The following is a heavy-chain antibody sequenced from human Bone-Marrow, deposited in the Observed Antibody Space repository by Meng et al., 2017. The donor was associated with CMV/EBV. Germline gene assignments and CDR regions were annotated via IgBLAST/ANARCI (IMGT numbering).Heavy chain of an antibody. V-gene: IGHV3-21*01. J-gene: IGHJ4*02. CDR2: ISSGSSHI. CDR1: GFTFSSYN. Sequence: GASLKISCAASGFTFSSYNLNWVRQAPGRGLEWVSSISSGSSHINYADSVKGRFTISRDDAKNAPYLQMNSLRAEDTAVYYCANTNDYGGYVLNWGQVTMVTVSS. CDR3: ANTNDYGGYVLN. D-gene: IGHD4/OR15-4a*01.